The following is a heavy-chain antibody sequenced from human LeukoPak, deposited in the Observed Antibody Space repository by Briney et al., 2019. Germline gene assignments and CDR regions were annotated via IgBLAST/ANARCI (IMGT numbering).Heavy chain of an antibody. J-gene: IGHJ5*02. Sequence: PSETLSLTCTVSGGSISSGDYYWSWIRQPPGKGLEWIGYIYYSGSTYYNPSLKSRVTISVDTSKNQFSLKLSSVTAADTAVYYCARARRDYSNYNWFDPWGQGTLVTVSS. D-gene: IGHD4-11*01. CDR1: GGSISSGDYY. CDR3: ARARRDYSNYNWFDP. CDR2: IYYSGST. V-gene: IGHV4-30-4*08.